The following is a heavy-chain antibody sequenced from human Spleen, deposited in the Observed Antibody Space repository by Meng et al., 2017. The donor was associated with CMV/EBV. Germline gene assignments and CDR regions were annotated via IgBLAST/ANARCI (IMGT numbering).Heavy chain of an antibody. CDR2: IYHSGST. CDR3: ARQSGVVAAAGTPYYYYYGMDV. CDR1: GGSISSYY. Sequence: GSLRLSCTVSGGSISSYYWSWIRQPPGKGLEWIGFIYHSGSTNYNPSLKSRVTISVDTSKNQFSLKLSSVTAADTAVYYCARQSGVVAAAGTPYYYYYGMDVWGQGTTVTVSS. J-gene: IGHJ6*02. D-gene: IGHD6-13*01. V-gene: IGHV4-59*08.